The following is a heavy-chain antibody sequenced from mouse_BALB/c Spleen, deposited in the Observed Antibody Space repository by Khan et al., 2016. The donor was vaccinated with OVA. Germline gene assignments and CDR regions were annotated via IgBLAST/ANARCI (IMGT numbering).Heavy chain of an antibody. CDR1: GYTFTDFT. J-gene: IGHJ3*01. V-gene: IGHV1S137*01. CDR2: ISTYYGDA. Sequence: QMQLEESGAELVRPGVSVKISCKGSGYTFTDFTMHWVKQSHAKSLEWIGVISTYYGDATYNQKFKGKATMTVDKSSSTAYMELARLTSEDSAIFCCGGGGGGDRFAYWGQGTLVTVSA. CDR3: GGGGGGDRFAY.